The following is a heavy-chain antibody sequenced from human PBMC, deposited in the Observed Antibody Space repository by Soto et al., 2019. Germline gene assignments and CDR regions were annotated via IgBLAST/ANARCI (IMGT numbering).Heavy chain of an antibody. Sequence: ASVKVSCKASGGTFSSYAISWVRQAPGQGLEWMGGIIPIFGTANYAQKFQGRVTITADESTSTAYMELSSLRSEDTAVYYCARENCSGGSCYSEFYYYYGMDVWGQGTTVTVSS. V-gene: IGHV1-69*13. D-gene: IGHD2-15*01. CDR3: ARENCSGGSCYSEFYYYYGMDV. J-gene: IGHJ6*02. CDR2: IIPIFGTA. CDR1: GGTFSSYA.